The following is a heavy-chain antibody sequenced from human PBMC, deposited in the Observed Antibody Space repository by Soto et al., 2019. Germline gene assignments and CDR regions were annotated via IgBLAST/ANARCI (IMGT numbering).Heavy chain of an antibody. D-gene: IGHD1-26*01. CDR2: MNPNSGNT. J-gene: IGHJ4*02. CDR3: ARGEWELSW. Sequence: ASVKVSCKASGYTFTSYDINWVRQATGQGLEWMGWMNPNSGNTGYAQNFQGRATMTRNTSISTAYMELSGLTYEDTAVYYCARGEWELSWWGQGTQVTVSS. V-gene: IGHV1-8*01. CDR1: GYTFTSYD.